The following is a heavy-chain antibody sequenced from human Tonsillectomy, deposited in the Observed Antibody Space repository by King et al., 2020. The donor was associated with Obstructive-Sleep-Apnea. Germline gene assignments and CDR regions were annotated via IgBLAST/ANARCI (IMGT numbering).Heavy chain of an antibody. CDR1: GFTFSSYS. J-gene: IGHJ4*02. CDR3: ARETPYCSSTSCLDY. V-gene: IGHV3-21*01. Sequence: VQLVESGGGLVKPGGSLRLSCAASGFTFSSYSMNWVRQAPGKGLEWVSSISSSSSYIYYADSVKGRFTISRDNAKNSLYLQMNSLRAEDTAVYYCARETPYCSSTSCLDYWGQGTLVTVSS. D-gene: IGHD2-2*01. CDR2: ISSSSSYI.